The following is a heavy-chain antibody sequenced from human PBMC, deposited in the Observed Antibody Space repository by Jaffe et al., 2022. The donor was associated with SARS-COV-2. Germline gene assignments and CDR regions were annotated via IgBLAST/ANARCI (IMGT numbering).Heavy chain of an antibody. V-gene: IGHV3-48*02. CDR3: ATHLTIFGVVIPFDY. CDR1: GFTFSSYS. Sequence: EVQLVESGGGLVQPGGSLRLSCAASGFTFSSYSMNWVRQAPGKGLEWVSYISSSSSTIYYADSVKGRFTISRDNAKNSLYLQMNSLRDEDTAVYYCATHLTIFGVVIPFDYWGQGTLVTVSS. J-gene: IGHJ4*02. D-gene: IGHD3-3*01. CDR2: ISSSSSTI.